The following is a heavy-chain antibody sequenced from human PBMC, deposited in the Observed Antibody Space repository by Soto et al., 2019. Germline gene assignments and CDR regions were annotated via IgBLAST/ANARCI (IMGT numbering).Heavy chain of an antibody. CDR1: GFSLSTSGVG. V-gene: IGHV2-5*01. Sequence: SGPTLVNPTQTLTLTCTFSGFSLSTSGVGVGWIRQPPGKALEWLALIYWNDDKRYSPSLKSRLTITKDTSKNQVVLTMTNMDPVDTATYYCARGGIRDGYNPGSWFDPWGQGTLVTVSS. CDR2: IYWNDDK. CDR3: ARGGIRDGYNPGSWFDP. D-gene: IGHD5-12*01. J-gene: IGHJ5*02.